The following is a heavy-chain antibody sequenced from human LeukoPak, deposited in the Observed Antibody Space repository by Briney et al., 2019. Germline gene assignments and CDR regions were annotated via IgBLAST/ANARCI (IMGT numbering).Heavy chain of an antibody. J-gene: IGHJ4*02. D-gene: IGHD3-16*02. Sequence: ASVKVSCKVSGYTLTELSMHWVRQAPGKGLEWMGGFDPEDGETIYAQKFQGRVTMTEDTSTDTAYMELSSLRSEDTAVYYCATAVMRDYVWGSYHRTFDYWGQGTLVTVSS. CDR2: FDPEDGET. CDR1: GYTLTELS. V-gene: IGHV1-24*01. CDR3: ATAVMRDYVWGSYHRTFDY.